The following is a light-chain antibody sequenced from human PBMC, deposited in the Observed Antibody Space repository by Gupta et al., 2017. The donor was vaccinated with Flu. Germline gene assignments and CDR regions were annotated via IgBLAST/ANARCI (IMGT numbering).Light chain of an antibody. Sequence: SITISCTGTSSDVGAYNYVSWYQQHPGKAPKLLIFRVNNRPSGVSNRISASKSGNTASLTISGLQAEDETDYYCSSYTSSNTHVFGTGTKVTVL. CDR3: SSYTSSNTHV. CDR1: SSDVGAYNY. J-gene: IGLJ1*01. V-gene: IGLV2-14*04. CDR2: RVN.